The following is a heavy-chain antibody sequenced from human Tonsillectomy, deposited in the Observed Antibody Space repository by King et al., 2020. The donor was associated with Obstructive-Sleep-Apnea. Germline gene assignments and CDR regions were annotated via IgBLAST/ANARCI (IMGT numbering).Heavy chain of an antibody. CDR2: IRYDASNK. D-gene: IGHD4-23*01. Sequence: VQLVESGGGVVQPGRSLRLSCAASGFTVSSYGMHWVRQAPGKGLVGVAFIRYDASNKLYAASVKGRFTMSRDNSKNTLYLQMNSLRSEYAAVYYCAKDCADYVGGTLDYWGQGTLVTVSS. CDR3: AKDCADYVGGTLDY. CDR1: GFTVSSYG. J-gene: IGHJ4*02. V-gene: IGHV3-30*02.